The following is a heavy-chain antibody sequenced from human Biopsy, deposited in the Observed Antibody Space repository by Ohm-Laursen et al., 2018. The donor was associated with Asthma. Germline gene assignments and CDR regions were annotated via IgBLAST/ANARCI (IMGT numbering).Heavy chain of an antibody. J-gene: IGHJ4*02. CDR1: GFVFRSHA. CDR3: AKARIHHFYDSSGYYQND. CDR2: VSYDGGVV. Sequence: SLRLSCTASGFVFRSHAMHWVRQAPGKGLEWVAVVSYDGGVVHYADSMKGRFTISRDNAKNTLYLQMNSLRAEDTAVYYCAKARIHHFYDSSGYYQNDWGQGTLVTVSS. V-gene: IGHV3-33*03. D-gene: IGHD3-22*01.